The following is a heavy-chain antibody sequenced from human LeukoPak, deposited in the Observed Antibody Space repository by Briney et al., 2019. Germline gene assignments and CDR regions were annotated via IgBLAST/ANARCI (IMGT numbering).Heavy chain of an antibody. CDR2: MSIDGNTK. J-gene: IGHJ3*02. V-gene: IGHV3-30*17. CDR1: GFIFTNYP. Sequence: GGSLRLSCAASGFIFTNYPIHWVRQTPDKGLECVAIMSIDGNTKYYADSVRGRFIVSRDNSRNTVYLQMNSLRAEDTALYYCAKELGRKTNAFDIWGQGTMVTVSS. D-gene: IGHD2-15*01. CDR3: AKELGRKTNAFDI.